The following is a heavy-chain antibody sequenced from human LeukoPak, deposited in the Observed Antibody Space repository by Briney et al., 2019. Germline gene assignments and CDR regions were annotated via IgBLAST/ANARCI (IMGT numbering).Heavy chain of an antibody. CDR1: GYTFTGYY. CDR3: ARVLRRVVAAFRSYGMDV. J-gene: IGHJ6*02. V-gene: IGHV1-2*02. Sequence: ASVKVSCKASGYTFTGYYMHWVGQAPGQGLEWMGWINPNSGGTNYAQKFQGRVTMTRDTSISTAYMELSRLRSDDTAVYYCARVLRRVVAAFRSYGMDVRGQGTTVTVSS. D-gene: IGHD2-15*01. CDR2: INPNSGGT.